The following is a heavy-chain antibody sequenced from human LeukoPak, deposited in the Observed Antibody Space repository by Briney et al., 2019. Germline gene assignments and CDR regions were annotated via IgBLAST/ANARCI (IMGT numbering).Heavy chain of an antibody. V-gene: IGHV1-58*02. CDR1: GFTFTSSA. CDR3: AAATGYDILTGYYDYYGMDV. Sequence: ASVKVSCKASGFTFTSSAMQWVRQARGQRLEWIGWIVVGSGNTNYAQKFQERVTITRDMSTSTAYMELSSLRSEVTAVYYCAAATGYDILTGYYDYYGMDVWGQGTTVTVSS. J-gene: IGHJ6*02. CDR2: IVVGSGNT. D-gene: IGHD3-9*01.